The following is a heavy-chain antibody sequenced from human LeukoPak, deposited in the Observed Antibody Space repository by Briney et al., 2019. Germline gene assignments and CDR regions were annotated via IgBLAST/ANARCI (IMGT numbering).Heavy chain of an antibody. J-gene: IGHJ4*02. CDR1: GFTFSSYA. CDR2: ISGSGGST. V-gene: IGHV3-23*01. D-gene: IGHD2-8*01. Sequence: PGGSLRLSCAASGFTFSSYAMSWVRQAPGKGLEWVSAISGSGGSTYYADSVKGRFTISRDNSKNTLYLQMNSLRAEDTAVYYCAKPIVLMVYAIDNYWGQGTLVTVSP. CDR3: AKPIVLMVYAIDNY.